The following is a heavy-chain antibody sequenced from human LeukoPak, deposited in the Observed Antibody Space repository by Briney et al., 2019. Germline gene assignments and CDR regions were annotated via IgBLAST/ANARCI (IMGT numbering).Heavy chain of an antibody. D-gene: IGHD4-17*01. J-gene: IGHJ4*02. CDR2: IYYSGST. V-gene: IGHV4-30-4*01. CDR1: GGSICSGDYY. Sequence: PSQTLSLTCTVSGGSICSGDYYWSWIRQPSGKGLEWIGYIYYSGSTYYNPSLKSRVTISVDTSKNQFSLKLSSVTAADTAVYYCARAFEDYGDYVYFDYWGQGTLVTVSS. CDR3: ARAFEDYGDYVYFDY.